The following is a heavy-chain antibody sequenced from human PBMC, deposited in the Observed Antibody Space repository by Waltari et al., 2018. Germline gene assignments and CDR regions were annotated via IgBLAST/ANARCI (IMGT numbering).Heavy chain of an antibody. V-gene: IGHV4-4*07. J-gene: IGHJ6*02. CDR3: ARTLKTTVVTPYYYYCMDV. Sequence: QVQLQESGPGLVKPSETLSLTCTVSGGSISSYYWSLIRQPAGKGLEWIGRIYTSGSTNYNPPLKSRVTMSVDTSKNQFSLKLSSVTAADTAVYYCARTLKTTVVTPYYYYCMDVWGQGTTVTVSS. D-gene: IGHD4-17*01. CDR1: GGSISSYY. CDR2: IYTSGST.